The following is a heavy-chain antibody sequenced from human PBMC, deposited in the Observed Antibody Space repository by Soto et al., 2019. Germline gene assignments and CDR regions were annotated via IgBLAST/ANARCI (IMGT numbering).Heavy chain of an antibody. V-gene: IGHV3-23*01. D-gene: IGHD5-12*01. CDR1: GFSFSSYA. J-gene: IGHJ6*02. CDR3: AKSGGFSGYDWRGYYYYGMDV. CDR2: IRDSGGNT. Sequence: EVQLLESGGGLKQPGESLRLSCAASGFSFSSYAMSWVRQAPGKGLEWVSGIRDSGGNTYYADSVKGRFTISRDNSKNTVYLQMNSRRAEDTAVYYCAKSGGFSGYDWRGYYYYGMDVWGQGTTVTVSS.